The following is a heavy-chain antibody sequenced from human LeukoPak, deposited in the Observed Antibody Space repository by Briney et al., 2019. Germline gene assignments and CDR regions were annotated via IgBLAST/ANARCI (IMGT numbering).Heavy chain of an antibody. V-gene: IGHV4-59*08. D-gene: IGHD1-26*01. CDR3: ARQSGYFDY. CDR2: IYYSGTT. Sequence: SETLSLTCTVSGGSISTYYWSWIRRPPGKGVEWIGHIYYSGTTTYNPSLKSRVTISVDTSKNQFSLKLSSLTAADTAVYYCARQSGYFDYWGQGALVTVSS. J-gene: IGHJ4*02. CDR1: GGSISTYY.